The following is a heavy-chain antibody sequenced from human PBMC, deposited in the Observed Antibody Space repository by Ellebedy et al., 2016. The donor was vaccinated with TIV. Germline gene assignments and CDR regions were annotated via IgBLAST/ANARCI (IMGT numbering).Heavy chain of an antibody. V-gene: IGHV3-23*01. Sequence: GESLKISCAASGFNFSDSAMNWVRQAPGKGLEWVSLIICSGGSSFTADSVKGRFSISRDNSKNILILQMNSLRAEDTAVYYCAKSACRSFRCYGAFDVWGQGTVVTVSS. CDR2: IICSGGSS. J-gene: IGHJ3*01. CDR1: GFNFSDSA. D-gene: IGHD3-16*01. CDR3: AKSACRSFRCYGAFDV.